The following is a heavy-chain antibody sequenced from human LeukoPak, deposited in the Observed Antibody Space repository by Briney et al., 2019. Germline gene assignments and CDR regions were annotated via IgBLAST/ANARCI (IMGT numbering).Heavy chain of an antibody. CDR2: ISKGVGTT. V-gene: IGHV3-23*01. CDR1: GFTFSSYA. D-gene: IGHD6-19*01. J-gene: IGHJ4*02. Sequence: GGSLRLSCAASGFTFSSYAMSWVRQAPGKGLEWVSSISKGVGTTFYADSVKGRFTIPRDNSKNTLYLQMNSLRAEDTAVYYCAKRDSSGSYYFDCWGQGTLVTVSS. CDR3: AKRDSSGSYYFDC.